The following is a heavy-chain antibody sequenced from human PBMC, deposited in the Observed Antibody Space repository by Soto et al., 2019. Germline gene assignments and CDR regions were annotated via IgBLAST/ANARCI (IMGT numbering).Heavy chain of an antibody. V-gene: IGHV4-59*13. CDR3: ATDSAGRGPFDP. Sequence: SETLSLTGTISGGSFGTNYWSWIRQAPGKGLEWIGYTYHTGSTKYNPSLKSRATISVDTSKNQFSLTLTSAAAADTAVYYCATDSAGRGPFDPWGQGILVTVSS. CDR2: TYHTGST. D-gene: IGHD3-10*01. J-gene: IGHJ5*02. CDR1: GGSFGTNY.